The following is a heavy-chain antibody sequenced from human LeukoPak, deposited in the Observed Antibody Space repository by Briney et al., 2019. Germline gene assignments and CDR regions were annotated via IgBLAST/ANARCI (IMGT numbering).Heavy chain of an antibody. CDR1: GFTFSDHY. CDR2: TRNKANSYTT. J-gene: IGHJ4*02. V-gene: IGHV3-72*01. Sequence: GGSLRLSCAASGFTFSDHYMDWVRQAPGKGLGWVGRTRNKANSYTTEYAASVKGRFTISRDDLKNSLYLQMNSLKIEDTAVYYCTRYSGSTGRGLDYRGQGTLVTVSS. CDR3: TRYSGSTGRGLDY. D-gene: IGHD1-26*01.